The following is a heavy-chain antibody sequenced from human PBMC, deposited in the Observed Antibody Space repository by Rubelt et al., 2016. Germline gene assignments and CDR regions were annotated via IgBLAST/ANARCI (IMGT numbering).Heavy chain of an antibody. J-gene: IGHJ4*02. Sequence: QVQLQESGPGLVKPSGTLSLTCAVSGGSISSSNWWSWVRQPPGKGLEWIGEIYHSGSTNYNPSLKSRVTISVDTSKNQFSLKLGSVTAADTAVDYCARVRGVYSGYESVGGYFDYWGQGTLVTVSS. CDR3: ARVRGVYSGYESVGGYFDY. CDR1: GGSISSSNW. CDR2: IYHSGST. V-gene: IGHV4-4*02. D-gene: IGHD5-12*01.